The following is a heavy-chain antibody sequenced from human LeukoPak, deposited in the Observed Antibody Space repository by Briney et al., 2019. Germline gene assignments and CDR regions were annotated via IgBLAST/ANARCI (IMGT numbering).Heavy chain of an antibody. V-gene: IGHV3-7*03. Sequence: GGSLRLSCAASGFTFSNYWMHWVRQAPGKGLEWVANIKQDGSEKYYVDSVKGRFSISRDNAKNSLYLQMNSLRAEDTAVYFCARGGGLDVWGQGATVTVSS. CDR1: GFTFSNYW. J-gene: IGHJ6*02. D-gene: IGHD3-16*01. CDR2: IKQDGSEK. CDR3: ARGGGLDV.